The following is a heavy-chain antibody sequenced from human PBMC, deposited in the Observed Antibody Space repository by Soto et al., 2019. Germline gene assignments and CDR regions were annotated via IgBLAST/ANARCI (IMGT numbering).Heavy chain of an antibody. D-gene: IGHD3-3*01. CDR1: GYTFTIYG. V-gene: IGHV1-18*01. Sequence: GASVKGSCKASGYTFTIYGISWVRQAPGQGLEWMGWISAYNGNTNYAQKLQGRVTMTTDTSTSTAYMELRSLRSDDTAVYYCARDRTIFGVYYYMDVWGKGTTVTVSS. CDR3: ARDRTIFGVYYYMDV. CDR2: ISAYNGNT. J-gene: IGHJ6*03.